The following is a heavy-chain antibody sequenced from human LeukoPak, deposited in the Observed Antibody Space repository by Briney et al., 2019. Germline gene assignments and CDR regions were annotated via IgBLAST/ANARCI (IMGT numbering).Heavy chain of an antibody. V-gene: IGHV3-30*18. CDR3: AKGGIVVEDY. J-gene: IGHJ4*02. CDR1: GFPFSSYG. Sequence: GGSLRLSCAASGFPFSSYGMHWVRQAPGKGLEWVAVISYDGSNKYYADSGKGRFTISRDKSKNTLYLQMNSLRAEDTAVYYCAKGGIVVEDYWGQGALVTVSS. D-gene: IGHD2-2*01. CDR2: ISYDGSNK.